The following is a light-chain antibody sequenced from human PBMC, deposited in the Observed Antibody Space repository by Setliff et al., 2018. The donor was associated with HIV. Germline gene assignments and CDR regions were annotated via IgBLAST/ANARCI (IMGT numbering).Light chain of an antibody. CDR1: QNLLYTNKKNY. CDR2: WAS. Sequence: DIVMTQSPASLTVSLGETATIFCRSSQNLLYTNKKNYLAWYQQKPGQPPKLLMYWASTRESGVPDRFSGSGSGTAFTLTISGLQAEDAAVYYCQQYYGTPRTFGQGTKVDIK. CDR3: QQYYGTPRT. J-gene: IGKJ1*01. V-gene: IGKV4-1*01.